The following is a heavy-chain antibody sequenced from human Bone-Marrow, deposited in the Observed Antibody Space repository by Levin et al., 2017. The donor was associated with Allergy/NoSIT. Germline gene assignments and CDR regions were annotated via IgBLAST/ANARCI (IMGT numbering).Heavy chain of an antibody. D-gene: IGHD3-22*01. J-gene: IGHJ4*02. Sequence: GESLKISCAASGFTFSSYWMSWVRQAPGKGLEWVANIKQDGSEKYYVDSVKGRFTISRDNAKNSLYLQMNSLRAEDTAVYYCAGSKGLNYYDSSGYHYWGQGTLVTVSS. CDR1: GFTFSSYW. V-gene: IGHV3-7*01. CDR2: IKQDGSEK. CDR3: AGSKGLNYYDSSGYHY.